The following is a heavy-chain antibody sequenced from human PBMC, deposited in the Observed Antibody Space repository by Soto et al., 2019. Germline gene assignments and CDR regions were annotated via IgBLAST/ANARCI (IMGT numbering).Heavy chain of an antibody. CDR1: GFTFSSDW. CDR3: ARDIAVAGTDGSFDY. CDR2: ISSSSSYI. D-gene: IGHD6-19*01. Sequence: SGGSLRLSCAASGFTFSSDWMHWVRQAPGKGLEWVSCISSSSSYIYYADSVKGRFTISRDNAKNSLYLQMNSLRAEDTAVYYCARDIAVAGTDGSFDYWGQGTLVTVSS. V-gene: IGHV3-21*01. J-gene: IGHJ4*02.